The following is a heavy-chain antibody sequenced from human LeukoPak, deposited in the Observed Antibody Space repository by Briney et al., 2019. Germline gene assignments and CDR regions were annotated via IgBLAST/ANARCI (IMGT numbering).Heavy chain of an antibody. CDR2: ISSSSSTI. CDR1: GFTFSSYS. J-gene: IGHJ4*02. Sequence: GGSLRLSCAASGFTFSSYSMNWVRQAPGKGLEWVSYISSSSSTIYYADSVKGRFTISRDNAKNSLYLQMNSLRAEEMAVYYCARVGYTVPDYWGQGTLVTYPQ. CDR3: ARVGYTVPDY. D-gene: IGHD4-11*01. V-gene: IGHV3-48*01.